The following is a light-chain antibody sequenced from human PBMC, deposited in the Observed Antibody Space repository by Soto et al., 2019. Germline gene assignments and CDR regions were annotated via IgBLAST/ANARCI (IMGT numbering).Light chain of an antibody. Sequence: EIVMTQSPATLSVSPGERATLSCRASQSVSSHLAWYQQRPGQAPRLLIYDASNRATGIPARFSGSGSGTDFTLTISSLETEDFAVYYCQQRGKWITFGQGTRLEIK. J-gene: IGKJ5*01. V-gene: IGKV3-11*01. CDR3: QQRGKWIT. CDR2: DAS. CDR1: QSVSSH.